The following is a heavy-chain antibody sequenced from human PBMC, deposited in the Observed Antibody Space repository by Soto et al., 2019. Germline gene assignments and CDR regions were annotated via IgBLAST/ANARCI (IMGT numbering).Heavy chain of an antibody. CDR1: GYTLTELS. CDR3: ATGGYSYGRIDY. CDR2: FDPEDGET. J-gene: IGHJ4*02. D-gene: IGHD5-18*01. Sequence: ASVKVSCKVSGYTLTELSMHWVRQAPGKGLEWMGGFDPEDGETIYAQKFQGRVTMTEDTSTDTAYMELSGLRSEDTAVYYCATGGYSYGRIDYWGQGTLVTVSS. V-gene: IGHV1-24*01.